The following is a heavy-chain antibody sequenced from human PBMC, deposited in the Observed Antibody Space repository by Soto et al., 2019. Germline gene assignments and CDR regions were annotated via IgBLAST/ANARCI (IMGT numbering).Heavy chain of an antibody. CDR1: GFTFSSYS. Sequence: VGSLRLSCAASGFTFSSYSMNWVRQAPGKGLEWVSSISSSSSYIYYADSVKGRFTISRDNAKNSLYLQMNSLRAEDTAVYYCARDPYGSGSYYNSYFDYWGQGTLVTVSS. CDR2: ISSSSSYI. V-gene: IGHV3-21*01. CDR3: ARDPYGSGSYYNSYFDY. J-gene: IGHJ4*02. D-gene: IGHD3-10*01.